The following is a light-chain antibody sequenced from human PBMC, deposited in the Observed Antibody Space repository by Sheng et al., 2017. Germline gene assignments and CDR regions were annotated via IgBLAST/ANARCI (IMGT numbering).Light chain of an antibody. V-gene: IGKV1-39*01. CDR2: GAS. Sequence: DIQLTQSPFFLSASVGDRVTITCRASQSISTYLNWYQQKPGKTPNLLIYGASTLPSGVPSRFSGSGSGTDFILTISSLQPEDFATYYCQQSSSFPPTFGQGTKVEIK. CDR1: QSISTY. J-gene: IGKJ1*01. CDR3: QQSSSFPPT.